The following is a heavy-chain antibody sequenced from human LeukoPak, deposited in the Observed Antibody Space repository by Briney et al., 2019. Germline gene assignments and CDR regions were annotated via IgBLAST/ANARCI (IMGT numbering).Heavy chain of an antibody. D-gene: IGHD4-17*01. Sequence: ASVKVSCTASGYTFTSYGISWVRQAPGQALEWMGWISAYNGNTNYAQKLQARVTMTTDTSTSTAYMELRSLRSDDTAVYYCARTSPVRTYSFDYGGQGTLVTVSS. CDR3: ARTSPVRTYSFDY. J-gene: IGHJ4*02. CDR2: ISAYNGNT. CDR1: GYTFTSYG. V-gene: IGHV1-18*01.